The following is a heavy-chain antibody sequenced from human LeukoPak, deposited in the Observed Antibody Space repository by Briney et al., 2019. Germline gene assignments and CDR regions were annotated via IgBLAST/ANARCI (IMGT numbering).Heavy chain of an antibody. D-gene: IGHD6-13*01. CDR3: ARDFSSWYERPHTGFDY. CDR2: INAGNGNT. CDR1: GYTFTSYA. J-gene: IGHJ4*02. V-gene: IGHV1-3*01. Sequence: ASVKVSCTASGYTFTSYAMHWVRQAPGQRLEWMGWINAGNGNTRYSQKFQGRVTITRDTSASTAYMELSSLRSEDTAVYYCARDFSSWYERPHTGFDYWGQGTLVTVSS.